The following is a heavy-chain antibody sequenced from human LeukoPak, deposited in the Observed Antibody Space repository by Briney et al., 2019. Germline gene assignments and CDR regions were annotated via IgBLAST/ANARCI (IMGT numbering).Heavy chain of an antibody. V-gene: IGHV3-9*01. Sequence: GGSLRLSCAASGFTFDDYAMHWVRQAPGKGLEWVSGISWNSGSIGYADSVKGRFTISRDNAKNSLYLQMNSLRAEDTALYYCAKDTNYGDYRDWGQGTLVTVSS. CDR1: GFTFDDYA. D-gene: IGHD4-17*01. CDR2: ISWNSGSI. CDR3: AKDTNYGDYRD. J-gene: IGHJ4*02.